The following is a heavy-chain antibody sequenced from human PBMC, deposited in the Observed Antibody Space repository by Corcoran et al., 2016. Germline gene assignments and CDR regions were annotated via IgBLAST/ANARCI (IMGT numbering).Heavy chain of an antibody. Sequence: EVQLVESGGGLVQPGGSLRLSCAVSGFTFSSYSMNWVRQAPGEGLEWVSYISSSGSTMYYADSVKGRFTISRDNAKNSLYLQMNSLRAEDTAVYYCARVEYYDNNFDYWGQGTLVTVSS. V-gene: IGHV3-48*04. CDR2: ISSSGSTM. D-gene: IGHD3-22*01. J-gene: IGHJ4*02. CDR1: GFTFSSYS. CDR3: ARVEYYDNNFDY.